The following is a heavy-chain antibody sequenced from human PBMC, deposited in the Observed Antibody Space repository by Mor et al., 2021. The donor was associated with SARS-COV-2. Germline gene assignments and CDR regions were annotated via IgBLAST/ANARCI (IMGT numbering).Heavy chain of an antibody. CDR3: ARGRYCSTTSCYSTGRARHNWFDP. CDR2: INHSGST. J-gene: IGHJ5*02. D-gene: IGHD2-2*01. V-gene: IGHV4-34*01. Sequence: LEWIGEINHSGSTNYNPSLKSRVTISVDTSKNQFSLKLSSVTAADTAVYYCARGRYCSTTSCYSTGRARHNWFDPWGQGTLVNVTS.